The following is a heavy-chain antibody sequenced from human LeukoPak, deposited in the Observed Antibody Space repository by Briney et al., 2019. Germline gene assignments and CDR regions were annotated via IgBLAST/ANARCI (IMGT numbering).Heavy chain of an antibody. CDR1: GFTVSSNY. D-gene: IGHD3-16*01. J-gene: IGHJ4*02. CDR3: ARAMPHYVWGSHYPVHYFDY. V-gene: IGHV3-66*01. Sequence: GGSLRLSCAASGFTVSSNYMSGVRQAPGKGLEWVSVIYSGGSTYYADSVKGRFTISRENSKNTRYLQMNGLRAEDTPVYYCARAMPHYVWGSHYPVHYFDYWGQGTLVPVSS. CDR2: IYSGGST.